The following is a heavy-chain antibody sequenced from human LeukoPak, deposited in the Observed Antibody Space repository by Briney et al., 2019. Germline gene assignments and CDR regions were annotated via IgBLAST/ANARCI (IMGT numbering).Heavy chain of an antibody. CDR3: ARSSYSNGEANDY. Sequence: PGGSLRLPCAASGFTFSSYWMHWVRQAPGKGLVRVSRINSDGSSTSYADSVKGRFTISRDNAKNTLYLQMNSLRAEDTAVYYCARSSYSNGEANDYWGQGTLVTVSS. J-gene: IGHJ4*02. D-gene: IGHD4-11*01. CDR1: GFTFSSYW. V-gene: IGHV3-74*01. CDR2: INSDGSST.